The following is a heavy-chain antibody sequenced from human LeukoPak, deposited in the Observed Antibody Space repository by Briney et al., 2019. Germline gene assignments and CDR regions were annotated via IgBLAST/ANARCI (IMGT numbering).Heavy chain of an antibody. J-gene: IGHJ4*02. CDR2: IKSKTDGGTT. D-gene: IGHD3-22*01. CDR3: TTDQYSGTMTFDF. CDR1: GFTFSNAW. Sequence: GGSLRPSCAASGFTFSNAWMSWVRQAPGKGLEWVGRIKSKTDGGTTDYTAPVKGRFTISRDDSKNTLYLRMNSLKTEDTAVYYCTTDQYSGTMTFDFWGQGTLVTVSS. V-gene: IGHV3-15*01.